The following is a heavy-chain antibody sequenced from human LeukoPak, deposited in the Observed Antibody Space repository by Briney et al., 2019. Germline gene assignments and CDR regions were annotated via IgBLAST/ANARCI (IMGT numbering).Heavy chain of an antibody. CDR2: ISSSSSYI. V-gene: IGHV3-21*01. Sequence: GGSLRLSCAASGFTFSSYSMNWVRQAPGKGLEWVSSISSSSSYIYYADSVKGRFTISRDNAKSSLYLQMNSLRAEDTAVYYCARFGQNDAFDIWGQGTMVTVSS. J-gene: IGHJ3*02. D-gene: IGHD3/OR15-3a*01. CDR1: GFTFSSYS. CDR3: ARFGQNDAFDI.